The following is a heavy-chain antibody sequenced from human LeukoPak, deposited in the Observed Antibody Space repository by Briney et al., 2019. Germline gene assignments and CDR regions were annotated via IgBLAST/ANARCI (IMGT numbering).Heavy chain of an antibody. CDR3: ARGVRGTAAEYCYYYMDV. J-gene: IGHJ6*03. CDR1: GYTFTSYD. Sequence: ASVKVSCKASGYTFTSYDINWVRQATGQGLEWMGWMNPNSGNTGYAQKFQGRVTITRNISISTAYMELSSLRSEDAAVYYCARGVRGTAAEYCYYYMDVWGKGTTVTVSS. D-gene: IGHD6-13*01. V-gene: IGHV1-8*03. CDR2: MNPNSGNT.